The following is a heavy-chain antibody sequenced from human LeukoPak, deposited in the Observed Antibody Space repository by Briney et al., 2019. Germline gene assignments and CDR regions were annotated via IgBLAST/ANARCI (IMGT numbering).Heavy chain of an antibody. CDR3: ARDGDYDSSGYYWGGGTDDAFDI. D-gene: IGHD3-22*01. CDR2: IYTNGST. J-gene: IGHJ3*02. CDR1: GGSISSYY. Sequence: SETLSLTCTVSGGSISSYYWSWIRQPAGKGLEWIGRIYTNGSTNYNPSLKSRVTMSVDASKNQFSLKLSSVTAADTAVYYCARDGDYDSSGYYWGGGTDDAFDIWGQGTMVTVSS. V-gene: IGHV4-4*07.